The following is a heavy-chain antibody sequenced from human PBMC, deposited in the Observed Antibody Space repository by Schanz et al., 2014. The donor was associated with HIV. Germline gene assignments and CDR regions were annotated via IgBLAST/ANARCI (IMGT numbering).Heavy chain of an antibody. D-gene: IGHD3-3*01. CDR2: ISHDGTNI. V-gene: IGHV3-30*18. CDR1: GFTFSSYG. J-gene: IGHJ4*02. CDR3: AKAGSGDLHESFDQ. Sequence: QVKLVKSGGGVVQPGRSLRLSCAASGFTFSSYGIHWVRQAPGKGLEWVALISHDGTNINYADSVKGRFTISRDNSRNTLYLQMSSLSVEDTAIYYCAKAGSGDLHESFDQWGQGTQVTVSS.